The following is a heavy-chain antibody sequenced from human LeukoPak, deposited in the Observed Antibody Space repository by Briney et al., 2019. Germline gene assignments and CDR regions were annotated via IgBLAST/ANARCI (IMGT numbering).Heavy chain of an antibody. J-gene: IGHJ3*02. CDR2: INHSGST. D-gene: IGHD3-22*01. CDR3: ARRVDYYDTSVISRAFDI. V-gene: IGHV4-34*01. Sequence: PSEALSLTCAVCGGSFRGYYWSWIRQPPGKGLEWIGEINHSGSTNYNPSFKSRVTISVDTSKNQFSLKLSSVTVTDTAVYYCARRVDYYDTSVISRAFDIWGQGTMVTVSS. CDR1: GGSFRGYY.